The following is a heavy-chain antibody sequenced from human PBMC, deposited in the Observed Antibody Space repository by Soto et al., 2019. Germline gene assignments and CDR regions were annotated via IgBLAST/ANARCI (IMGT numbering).Heavy chain of an antibody. J-gene: IGHJ4*02. CDR2: FFYSGSAYSGST. Sequence: SETLSLTCTVSGGKISSSSYYWGLIRQPPGKGLEWIASFFYSGSAYSGSTYYNPSLKSRVTISVDTSKNQFSLKLSSVTAADTAVYYCARQGYYDILTGKDYWGQGTLVTVSS. CDR3: ARQGYYDILTGKDY. D-gene: IGHD3-9*01. CDR1: GGKISSSSYY. V-gene: IGHV4-39*01.